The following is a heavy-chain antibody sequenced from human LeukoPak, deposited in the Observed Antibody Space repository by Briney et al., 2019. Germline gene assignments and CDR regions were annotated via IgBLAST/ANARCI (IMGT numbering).Heavy chain of an antibody. CDR3: ARGIGSWYYFDY. D-gene: IGHD6-13*01. CDR2: IYGSGST. CDR1: GFTVSSNY. J-gene: IGHJ4*02. V-gene: IGHV3-53*01. Sequence: GGSLRLSCAVSGFTVSSNYMSWVRQAPGKGLEWVSVIYGSGSTYYADSVKGRFTISRDNSKNTLYLQMNSLRAEDTAVYYCARGIGSWYYFDYWGQGTLVTVSS.